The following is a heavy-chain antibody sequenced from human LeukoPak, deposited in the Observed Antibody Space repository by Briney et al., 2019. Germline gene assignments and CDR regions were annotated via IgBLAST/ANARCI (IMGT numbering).Heavy chain of an antibody. CDR1: GGSFSDYY. Sequence: SETLSLTCAVYGGSFSDYYWSWISQPPRKGLEWIGEINHSGTTNYSPSLKSRVSISVDTSKNQFSLKLNSVTAADAAMYYCASHYSSGSYRYTGSFDSWGQGMLVNVSS. V-gene: IGHV4-34*01. J-gene: IGHJ4*02. CDR2: INHSGTT. D-gene: IGHD3-16*02. CDR3: ASHYSSGSYRYTGSFDS.